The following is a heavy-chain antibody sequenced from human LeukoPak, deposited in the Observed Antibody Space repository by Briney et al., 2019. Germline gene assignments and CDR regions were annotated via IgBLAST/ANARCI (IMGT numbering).Heavy chain of an antibody. CDR2: ISSSSSYI. CDR3: ARDPPYYYDSSAPKDAFDI. D-gene: IGHD3-22*01. CDR1: GFTFSSYS. Sequence: GGSLRLSCAASGFTFSSYSMNWVRQAPGKGLEWVSSISSSSSYIYYADSVKGRFTISRDNAKNSLYLQMNSLRAEDTAVYYCARDPPYYYDSSAPKDAFDIWGQGTMVTVSS. V-gene: IGHV3-21*04. J-gene: IGHJ3*02.